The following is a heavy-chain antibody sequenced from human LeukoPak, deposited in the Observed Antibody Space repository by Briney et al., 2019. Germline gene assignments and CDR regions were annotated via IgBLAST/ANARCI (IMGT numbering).Heavy chain of an antibody. D-gene: IGHD6-13*01. CDR1: GFTFSSYW. CDR2: IKQDGSER. CDR3: ARWGTYSSSWLGTFDI. Sequence: GGSLRLSCAASGFTFSSYWMSWVRQVPGKGQEWLANIKQDGSERYYVNSVKGRFTITRDNAKNSLYLQMNSLRVEDTAVYYCARWGTYSSSWLGTFDIWGQGTMVTVSS. J-gene: IGHJ3*02. V-gene: IGHV3-7*05.